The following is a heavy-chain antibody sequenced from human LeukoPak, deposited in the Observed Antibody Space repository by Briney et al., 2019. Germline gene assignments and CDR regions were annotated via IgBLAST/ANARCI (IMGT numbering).Heavy chain of an antibody. CDR1: GGSISSNNYY. V-gene: IGHV4-39*01. J-gene: IGHJ4*02. CDR3: ARYVVSGAGKYYFDY. D-gene: IGHD3-10*01. Sequence: NPSETLSLTCTVSGGSISSNNYYWSWIRQPPGREMEWIASINYGGTTYYNPSLKSRVTISVDTSKNQFSLRLSSVTAADTALYLCARYVVSGAGKYYFDYWGQGSLVTVSS. CDR2: INYGGTT.